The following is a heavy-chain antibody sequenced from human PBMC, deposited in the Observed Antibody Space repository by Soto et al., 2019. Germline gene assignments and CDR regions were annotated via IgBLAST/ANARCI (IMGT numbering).Heavy chain of an antibody. CDR3: ARDCRQQLVRSYNNWFDP. Sequence: SETLSLTCAVYGGSFSGYYWSWIRQPPGKALEWIGEINHSGSTSYNPSLKSRVTISVDTSKNQFSLKLSSVTAADTAVYYCARDCRQQLVRSYNNWFDPWGQGTLVTVS. CDR2: INHSGST. J-gene: IGHJ5*02. D-gene: IGHD6-13*01. CDR1: GGSFSGYY. V-gene: IGHV4-34*01.